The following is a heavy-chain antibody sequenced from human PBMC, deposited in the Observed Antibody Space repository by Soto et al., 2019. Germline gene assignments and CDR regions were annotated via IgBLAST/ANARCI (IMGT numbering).Heavy chain of an antibody. CDR1: GGSISSSSYY. CDR2: IYYSGST. V-gene: IGHV4-39*07. D-gene: IGHD6-13*01. Sequence: PSETLSLTCTVSGGSISSSSYYWGWIRQPPGKGLDWIGSIYYSGSTNYNPSLKSRVTISVDTSKNQFSLKLSSVTAADTAVYYCARRYSSAFDIWGQGTIVTVSS. J-gene: IGHJ3*02. CDR3: ARRYSSAFDI.